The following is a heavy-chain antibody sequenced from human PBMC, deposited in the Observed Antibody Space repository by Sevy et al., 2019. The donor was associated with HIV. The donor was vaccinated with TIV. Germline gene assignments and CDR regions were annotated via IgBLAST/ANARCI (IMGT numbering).Heavy chain of an antibody. V-gene: IGHV1-2*02. CDR2: INPNSGGT. D-gene: IGHD3-22*01. CDR1: GYTFTGYY. J-gene: IGHJ4*02. Sequence: ASLKVSCKASGYTFTGYYMHWVRQAPGQGLEWMGWINPNSGGTNYAQKFQGRVTMTRDTSISTAYMELSRLRSDDTAVYYCARAQSLYDSSGYDDYWGQGTLVTVSS. CDR3: ARAQSLYDSSGYDDY.